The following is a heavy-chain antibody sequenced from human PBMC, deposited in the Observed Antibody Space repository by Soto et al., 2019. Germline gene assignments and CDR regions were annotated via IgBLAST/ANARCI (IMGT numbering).Heavy chain of an antibody. D-gene: IGHD2-2*01. J-gene: IGHJ5*02. CDR2: ISSSSSYI. CDR1: GFTFSSYS. V-gene: IGHV3-21*01. CDR3: ARDRSSKNWFDP. Sequence: PGGSLRLSCAASGFTFSSYSMNWVRQAPGKGLEWVSSISSSSSYIYYADSVKGRFTISRDNAKNSLYLQMNSLRAEDTSVYYCARDRSSKNWFDPWGQGTLVTVSS.